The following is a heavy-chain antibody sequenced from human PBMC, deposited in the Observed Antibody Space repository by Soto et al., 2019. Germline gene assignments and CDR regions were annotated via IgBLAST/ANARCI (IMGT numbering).Heavy chain of an antibody. CDR2: IYSSGST. V-gene: IGHV4-61*01. CDR3: ARDGDGYNY. Sequence: QVQLQESGPGLVNPSETLSLTCTVSGGSVSSGSYYWSWIRQPPGKGLEWIGYIYSSGSTSYNPSLKSRVTISVDTSKNQFSLKLSSVTAADTAVYYCARDGDGYNYWGQGTLVTVSS. CDR1: GGSVSSGSYY. D-gene: IGHD5-12*01. J-gene: IGHJ4*02.